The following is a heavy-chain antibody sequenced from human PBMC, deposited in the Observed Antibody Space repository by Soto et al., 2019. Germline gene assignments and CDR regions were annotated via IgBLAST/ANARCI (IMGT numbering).Heavy chain of an antibody. Sequence: GGSLRLSCAASGFTFRSYGIHWVRQAPGKGLEWVAVISYDGSNKYYADSVKGRFTISRDNSKNTLYLQMNSLRAEDTAVYYCAKGHCSSTSCYKGPFDYWGQGTLVTVSS. D-gene: IGHD2-2*02. CDR3: AKGHCSSTSCYKGPFDY. CDR1: GFTFRSYG. V-gene: IGHV3-30*18. J-gene: IGHJ4*02. CDR2: ISYDGSNK.